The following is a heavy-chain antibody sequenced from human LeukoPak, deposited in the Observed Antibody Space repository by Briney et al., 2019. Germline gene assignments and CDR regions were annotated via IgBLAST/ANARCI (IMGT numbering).Heavy chain of an antibody. CDR1: GDSIITYY. J-gene: IGHJ4*02. CDR3: ARHSRGYDSEFGY. V-gene: IGHV4-59*08. CDR2: MYYSGST. Sequence: SEALSLTCTVSGDSIITYYWSWIRQPPGKGLQWIGYMYYSGSTNYNPSLKSRVTISVDKSRNQFSLTLSSVTAADTAVYYCARHSRGYDSEFGYWGQGTLVTVSS. D-gene: IGHD5-12*01.